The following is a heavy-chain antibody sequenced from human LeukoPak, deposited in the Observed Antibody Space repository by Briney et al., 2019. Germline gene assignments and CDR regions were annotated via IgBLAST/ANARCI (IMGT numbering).Heavy chain of an antibody. Sequence: GGSLRLSCAASGFTFSSYAMSWVRQAPGKGLEGFSAISGSGGSTYYADSVKGRFTISRDNSKNTLYLQMNSLRAEDTAVYYCAKDGGEWELLQSPFDYWGQGTLVTVSS. CDR2: ISGSGGST. D-gene: IGHD1-26*01. V-gene: IGHV3-23*01. J-gene: IGHJ4*02. CDR3: AKDGGEWELLQSPFDY. CDR1: GFTFSSYA.